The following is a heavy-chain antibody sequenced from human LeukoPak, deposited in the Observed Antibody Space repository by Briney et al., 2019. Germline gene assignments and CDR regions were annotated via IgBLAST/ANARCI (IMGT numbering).Heavy chain of an antibody. V-gene: IGHV3-23*01. D-gene: IGHD3-3*01. Sequence: GGSLRLSCAAPGFTFSSYAMSWVRQAPGKGLEWVSAISGSGGSTYYADSVKGRFTISRDNSKNTLYLQMNSPRAEDAAVYYCAKDGWIFGVVIPFDYWGQGTLVTVSS. CDR3: AKDGWIFGVVIPFDY. CDR1: GFTFSSYA. J-gene: IGHJ4*02. CDR2: ISGSGGST.